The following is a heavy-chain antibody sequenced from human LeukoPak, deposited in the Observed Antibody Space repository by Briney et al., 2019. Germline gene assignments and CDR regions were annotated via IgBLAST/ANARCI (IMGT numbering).Heavy chain of an antibody. CDR3: ARDFAFDI. V-gene: IGHV3-21*06. J-gene: IGHJ3*02. Sequence: GGSLRFSCAASGFASRFTFTNYVMNWVRQAPGKGLEWVSYISSDSNYIYYADSVKGRFTISRDNAKNSLYLQMKSLRVEDTAVYYCARDFAFDIWGQGTMVTVSS. CDR1: GFASRFTFTNYV. CDR2: ISSDSNYI.